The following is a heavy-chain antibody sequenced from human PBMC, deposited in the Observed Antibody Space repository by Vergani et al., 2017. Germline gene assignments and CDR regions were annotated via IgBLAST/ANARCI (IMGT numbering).Heavy chain of an antibody. D-gene: IGHD6-19*01. J-gene: IGHJ5*02. V-gene: IGHV3-23*01. CDR2: ISGSGGSA. Sequence: EVQLLESGGGLVQPGGSLRLSCAASGFTFSSYAMSWVRQAPGKGLEWVSAISGSGGSAYYADSVKGRFTISRDNSKNTLYLQMNSLRAEDTAVYYCAKDPYSSGWYNWFDPWGQGTLVTVSS. CDR1: GFTFSSYA. CDR3: AKDPYSSGWYNWFDP.